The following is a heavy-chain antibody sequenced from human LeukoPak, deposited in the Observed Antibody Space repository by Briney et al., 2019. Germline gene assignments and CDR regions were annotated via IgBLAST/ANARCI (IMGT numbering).Heavy chain of an antibody. Sequence: PGGSLRLSCAASGFIFSNDAMHWVRQAPDKGLEWVAFIWFDGSNKHYADSVKGRFTISRDNSEDTLYLQMNSLRAEDTAVYYCVRDPSGSGFAFDSWGQGALVTVSS. CDR2: IWFDGSNK. CDR3: VRDPSGSGFAFDS. V-gene: IGHV3-33*01. CDR1: GFIFSNDA. J-gene: IGHJ4*02. D-gene: IGHD1-1*01.